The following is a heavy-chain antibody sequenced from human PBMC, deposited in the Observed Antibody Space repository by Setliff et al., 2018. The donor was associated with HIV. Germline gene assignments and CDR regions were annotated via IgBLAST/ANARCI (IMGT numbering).Heavy chain of an antibody. J-gene: IGHJ6*03. CDR3: AGGVGALAGKYYYYYMDV. V-gene: IGHV4-31*03. CDR2: IYYSGST. Sequence: SETLSLTCTVSGGSISSGGYYWSWIRHHPGKGLEWIGYIYYSGSTYYNPSLKSRVTISVDTSKNQFSLKLRAVTAADTAVYYCAGGVGALAGKYYYYYMDVWGKGTTVTVSS. D-gene: IGHD6-19*01. CDR1: GGSISSGGYY.